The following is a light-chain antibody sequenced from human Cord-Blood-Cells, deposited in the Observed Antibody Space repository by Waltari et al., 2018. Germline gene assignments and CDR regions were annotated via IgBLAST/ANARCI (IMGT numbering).Light chain of an antibody. Sequence: IQLTQSPSSLSASVGDRVTITCRASQGISSYLAWYQQKPGKAPKLLIYAASTLQSGVPTRFSGSGSGTDFTITISSQQHEDFANYYCQQLNSYPLTFGGGTKVEIK. V-gene: IGKV1-9*01. J-gene: IGKJ4*01. CDR1: QGISSY. CDR3: QQLNSYPLT. CDR2: AAS.